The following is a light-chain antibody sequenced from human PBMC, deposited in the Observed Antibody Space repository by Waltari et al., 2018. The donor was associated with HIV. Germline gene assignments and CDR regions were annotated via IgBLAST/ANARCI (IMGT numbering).Light chain of an antibody. J-gene: IGLJ2*01. CDR3: QTWGTGMV. V-gene: IGLV4-69*01. CDR1: SGHSSSA. Sequence: QLVLTQSPSASASLGASVKLTCTLSSGHSSSALAWHQQQPEKGPRYLMKLNSDGSHSEGDGILDRSSGSSDGAARYLTISRLQSEDEADYYCQTWGTGMVFGGGTKLTVL. CDR2: LNSDGSH.